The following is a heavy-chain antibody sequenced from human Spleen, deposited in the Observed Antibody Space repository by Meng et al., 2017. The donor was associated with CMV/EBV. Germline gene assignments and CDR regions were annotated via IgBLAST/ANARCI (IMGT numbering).Heavy chain of an antibody. CDR2: ILGTGAT. J-gene: IGHJ4*02. CDR1: GFTFSKSW. D-gene: IGHD6-13*01. CDR3: ARGDSSTTWLVFDY. V-gene: IGHV3-53*01. Sequence: GDSLKISCLASGFTFSKSWMNWVRQAPGKGLEWVSTILGTGATYYADYVKGRFTISRDDSRNTLFLQMNSLRDEDTAVFYCARGDSSTTWLVFDYWGLGTLVTVSS.